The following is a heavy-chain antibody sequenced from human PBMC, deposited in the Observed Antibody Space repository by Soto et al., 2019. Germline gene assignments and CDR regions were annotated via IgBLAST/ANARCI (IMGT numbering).Heavy chain of an antibody. V-gene: IGHV3-15*01. D-gene: IGHD3-16*02. J-gene: IGHJ4*02. CDR3: TTYDYISGICRCRWAY. CDR1: GFTFSDSW. CDR2: ILSKNDGGTT. Sequence: EVQLVASGGGFVTPGGSLRLSCAASGFTFSDSWMGWVRQAPGKRLEWVGRILSKNDGGTTDYAAPVKGRVTISRDDAKNTLYMLMNSLKAEDTAVYCCTTYDYISGICRCRWAYWGQGTLVTVSS.